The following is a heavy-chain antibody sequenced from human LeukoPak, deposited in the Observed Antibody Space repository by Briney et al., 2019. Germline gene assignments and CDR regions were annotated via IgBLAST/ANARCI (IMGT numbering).Heavy chain of an antibody. D-gene: IGHD4-11*01. CDR1: GFTFSSYA. Sequence: GGSLRLSCAASGFTFSSYAMHWVRHAPGKGLVWVAVISYDGSNKYYADSVKGRFTISRDNSKNTLYLQMNSLRAEDTAVYYCARDPTVTTNYYYYYIDVWGKGTTVTVSS. J-gene: IGHJ6*03. V-gene: IGHV3-30*04. CDR2: ISYDGSNK. CDR3: ARDPTVTTNYYYYYIDV.